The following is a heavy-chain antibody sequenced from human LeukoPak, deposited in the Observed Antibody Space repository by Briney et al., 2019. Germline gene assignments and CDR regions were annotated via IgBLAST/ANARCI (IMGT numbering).Heavy chain of an antibody. V-gene: IGHV3-30*02. CDR1: TFTFSDYG. D-gene: IGHD3-16*02. CDR3: AKDGVILAPGIYWYMDV. Sequence: GGSLRLPCVGSTFTFSDYGMHWVRQAPGKGLEWVAFIRYDGTKTYYADSAKGRFTISRDNSKNTLYLEMNSLRAEDTAVFYCAKDGVILAPGIYWYMDVWGRGTTVTVSS. J-gene: IGHJ6*03. CDR2: IRYDGTKT.